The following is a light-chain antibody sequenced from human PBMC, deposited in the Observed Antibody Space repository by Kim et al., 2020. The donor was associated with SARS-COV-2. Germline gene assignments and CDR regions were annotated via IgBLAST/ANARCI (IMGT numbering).Light chain of an antibody. Sequence: SVSPVERVTLSCRASQSVGSNLAWYRQTPGQAPRLLIYGASIRATGVPARFSGSGSGTEFTLTITSLQSEDFAVYYCQQCNDWPRTFGQGTKLEI. CDR2: GAS. V-gene: IGKV3-15*01. CDR1: QSVGSN. J-gene: IGKJ2*01. CDR3: QQCNDWPRT.